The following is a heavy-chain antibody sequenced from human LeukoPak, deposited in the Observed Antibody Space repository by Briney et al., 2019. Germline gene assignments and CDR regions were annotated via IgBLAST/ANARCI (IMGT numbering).Heavy chain of an antibody. CDR3: ARDSGRNRYFGL. CDR1: GDSISNYY. J-gene: IGHJ2*01. CDR2: IYHSGST. Sequence: SETLSLTCTVSGDSISNYYWSWIRQPPGKGLEWIGYIYHSGSTKYNPSLKSRVTISIDTSKHQFSLKLTSVTAADAAMYYCARDSGRNRYFGLWGRGALVTVSS. V-gene: IGHV4-59*01.